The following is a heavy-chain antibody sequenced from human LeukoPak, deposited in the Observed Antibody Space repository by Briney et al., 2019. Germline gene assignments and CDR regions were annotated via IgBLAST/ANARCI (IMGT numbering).Heavy chain of an antibody. CDR2: IYYSGST. V-gene: IGHV4-39*07. CDR3: ASDLAVAGTRGDY. J-gene: IGHJ4*02. Sequence: SETLSLTCTVSGGSISSSSYYWGWIRQPPGKGLEWIGSIYYSGSTYYNPSLKSRVTISVDTSKNQFSLKLSSVTAADTAVYYCASDLAVAGTRGDYWGQGTLVTASS. D-gene: IGHD6-19*01. CDR1: GGSISSSSYY.